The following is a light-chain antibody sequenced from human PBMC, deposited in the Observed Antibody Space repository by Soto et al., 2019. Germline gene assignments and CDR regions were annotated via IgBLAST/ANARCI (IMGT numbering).Light chain of an antibody. CDR2: KAS. Sequence: EIQMTQSPSTLSGSVGDRFTIPCRASQTISSWLAWYQQKPGKAPKLLIYKASTLESGVPSRFSGSGSGTEFSLTISSLQPDDFATYYCQQYKAYSYTFGQGTRLEIK. J-gene: IGKJ5*01. CDR3: QQYKAYSYT. V-gene: IGKV1-5*03. CDR1: QTISSW.